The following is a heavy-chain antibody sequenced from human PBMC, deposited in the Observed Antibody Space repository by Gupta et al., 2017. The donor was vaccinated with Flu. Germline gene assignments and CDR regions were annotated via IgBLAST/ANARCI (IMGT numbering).Heavy chain of an antibody. Sequence: RQSPSRGLEWLGRTYYRSKWYNDYALSLKTRITFNADTSANHLSLHLNSVTPEDTAVYYCARGRDGFNHFDLWGQGTLVTVSS. J-gene: IGHJ4*02. CDR2: TYYRSKWYN. D-gene: IGHD5-12*01. CDR3: ARGRDGFNHFDL. V-gene: IGHV6-1*01.